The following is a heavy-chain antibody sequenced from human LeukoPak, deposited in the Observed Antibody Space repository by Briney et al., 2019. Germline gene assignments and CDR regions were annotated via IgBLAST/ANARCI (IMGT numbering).Heavy chain of an antibody. Sequence: GRSLRLSCAASGFTFSSAWMHWVRQDPGKGLVWVSQINSDGSTTTYAASVTGRFTVSRDNAVNTLYLQTNSLRAEDTALYYCVRDVWGDRDSYFDYWGQGGLVSVSS. CDR3: VRDVWGDRDSYFDY. CDR2: INSDGSTT. D-gene: IGHD2-21*01. CDR1: GFTFSSAW. V-gene: IGHV3-74*01. J-gene: IGHJ4*02.